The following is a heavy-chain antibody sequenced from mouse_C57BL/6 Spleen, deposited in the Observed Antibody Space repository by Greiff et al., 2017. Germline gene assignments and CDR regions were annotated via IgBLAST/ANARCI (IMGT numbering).Heavy chain of an antibody. CDR3: FTTVVGYYFDY. CDR1: GYTFTDYE. CDR2: IDPETGGT. J-gene: IGHJ2*01. D-gene: IGHD1-1*01. Sequence: VQLQQSGAELVRPGASVTLSCKASGYTFTDYEMHWVKQTPVHGLEWLGAIDPETGGTAYNQKFKGKAILTADKSSSTAYMELRSLTSEDSAVYYCFTTVVGYYFDYWGQGTTLTVSS. V-gene: IGHV1-15*01.